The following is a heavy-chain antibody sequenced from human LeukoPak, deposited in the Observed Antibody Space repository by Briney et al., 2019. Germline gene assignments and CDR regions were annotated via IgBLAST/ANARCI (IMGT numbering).Heavy chain of an antibody. D-gene: IGHD6-13*01. CDR3: ARVSSSWHYFDY. V-gene: IGHV3-21*01. CDR1: GFTFSSYT. Sequence: GGSLTLSCAASGFTFSSYTMTWVRQAPGKGLEWVSSISSSSSYIYYADSVKGRFTISRHNAKNSLYLQMSSLRVEDTAVYYCARVSSSWHYFDYWGQGTLVTVSS. CDR2: ISSSSSYI. J-gene: IGHJ4*02.